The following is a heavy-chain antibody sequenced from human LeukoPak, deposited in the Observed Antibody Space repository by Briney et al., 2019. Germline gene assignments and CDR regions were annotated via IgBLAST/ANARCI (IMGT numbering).Heavy chain of an antibody. Sequence: GGSLRLSCAASGFTFSSYAMSWVRQAPGKGLEWVSAISGSGGSTYYADSVKGQFTISRDNSKNTLYLQMNSLRAEDTAVYYCAKLPYYDFWSGPYYFDYWGQGTLVTVSS. CDR3: AKLPYYDFWSGPYYFDY. CDR1: GFTFSSYA. CDR2: ISGSGGST. D-gene: IGHD3-3*01. J-gene: IGHJ4*02. V-gene: IGHV3-23*01.